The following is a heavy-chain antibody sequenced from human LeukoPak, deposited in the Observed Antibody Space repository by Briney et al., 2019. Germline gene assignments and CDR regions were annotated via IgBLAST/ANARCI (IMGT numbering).Heavy chain of an antibody. V-gene: IGHV1-2*02. Sequence: ASVKVSCKASGYTFIGYYMHWVRQAPGQGLEWMGWINPNSGGTNYAQKFQDRVTVTRDTSISTAYMELSRLTSDDTAVYYCARGGGYDSYFDYWGQGTLVTVSS. CDR1: GYTFIGYY. D-gene: IGHD5-12*01. CDR2: INPNSGGT. CDR3: ARGGGYDSYFDY. J-gene: IGHJ4*02.